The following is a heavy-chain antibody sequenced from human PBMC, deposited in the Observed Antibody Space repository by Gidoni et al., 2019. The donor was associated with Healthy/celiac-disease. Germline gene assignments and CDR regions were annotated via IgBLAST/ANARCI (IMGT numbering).Heavy chain of an antibody. V-gene: IGHV3-33*01. CDR2: IWYDGSNK. CDR1: GFTFSSYG. CDR3: ATGAIGNYYYYMDV. J-gene: IGHJ6*03. Sequence: QVQLVASGGGVVQPGRSLRLSCAASGFTFSSYGMHWVRQAPGKGLGWLAVIWYDGSNKYYADSVKGRFTISRDNSKNTLYLQMNSLRAEDTAVYYCATGAIGNYYYYMDVWGKGTTVTVSS. D-gene: IGHD2-2*01.